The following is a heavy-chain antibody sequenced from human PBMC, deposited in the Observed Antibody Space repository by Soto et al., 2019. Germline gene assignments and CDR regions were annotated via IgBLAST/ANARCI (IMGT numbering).Heavy chain of an antibody. J-gene: IGHJ4*02. CDR3: AKDRDDYRNYVFDY. D-gene: IGHD4-4*01. CDR1: GFTFSSYA. Sequence: PGGSLRLSCSASGFTFSSYAMHWVRQAPGKGLEYVSAISSNGGSTYYADSVKGRFTISRDNPKNTLYLQMNSLRVEDTAVYYCAKDRDDYRNYVFDYWGQGTLVTVSS. CDR2: ISSNGGST. V-gene: IGHV3-64*04.